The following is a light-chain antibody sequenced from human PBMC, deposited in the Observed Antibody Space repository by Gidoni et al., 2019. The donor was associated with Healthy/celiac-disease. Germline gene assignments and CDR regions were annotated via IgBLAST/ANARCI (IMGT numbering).Light chain of an antibody. CDR1: SSDVGGYNY. J-gene: IGLJ2*01. Sequence: GQSITISCTGTSSDVGGYNYVSWYQQHPGKAPKLMIYEVSNRPSGVSNLFSGSKSGNTASLTISGLQAEDEADYYCSSYTSSSTPHVVFGGGTKLTVL. CDR3: SSYTSSSTPHVV. V-gene: IGLV2-14*01. CDR2: EVS.